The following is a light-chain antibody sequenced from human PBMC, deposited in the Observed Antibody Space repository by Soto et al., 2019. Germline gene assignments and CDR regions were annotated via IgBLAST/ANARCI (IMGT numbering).Light chain of an antibody. CDR3: GTWDSSLSAVV. CDR1: SSNIGNNY. Sequence: QSVLTQPPSVSAAPGQTVTISCSGSSSNIGNNYVSWYQHLPGTAPKLLICDNNKRPSGVPDRFSGSKSGTSATLGITGLQTGDEADYYCGTWDSSLSAVVFGGGTKVTVL. J-gene: IGLJ2*01. CDR2: DNN. V-gene: IGLV1-51*01.